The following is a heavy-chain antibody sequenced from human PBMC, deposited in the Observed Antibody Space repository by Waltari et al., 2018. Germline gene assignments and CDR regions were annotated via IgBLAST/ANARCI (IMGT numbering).Heavy chain of an antibody. CDR2: IIPFYRTS. J-gene: IGHJ4*02. CDR3: ATGAAGFSYGPTKY. D-gene: IGHD3-10*01. V-gene: IGHV1-69*01. Sequence: QVHLVQSGAEVKKPASSVKVSCMASGDTFTKYAISWVRQAPGLGLEWVAGIIPFYRTSNHAEKFQGRVTLSADETTKTVYLELSSLRSEDTAVYFCATGAAGFSYGPTKYWGPGTLVTVSS. CDR1: GDTFTKYA.